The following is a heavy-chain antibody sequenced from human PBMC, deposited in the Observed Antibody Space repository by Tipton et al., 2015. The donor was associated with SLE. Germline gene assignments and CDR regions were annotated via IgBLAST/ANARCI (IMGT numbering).Heavy chain of an antibody. V-gene: IGHV1-3*01. D-gene: IGHD6-19*01. CDR2: IIPGNGNT. CDR1: GYTFPSYA. CDR3: GRDTGIGWSFPV. Sequence: QSGAEVKKPGASVKVSCKASGYTFPSYAMHWVRQAPGQRLEWMGWIIPGNGNTKYSQNFQGRVIITTDTSASTAYMELSSLRSEGTAVYCGGRDTGIGWSFPVWGQVSPVTGS. J-gene: IGHJ4*02.